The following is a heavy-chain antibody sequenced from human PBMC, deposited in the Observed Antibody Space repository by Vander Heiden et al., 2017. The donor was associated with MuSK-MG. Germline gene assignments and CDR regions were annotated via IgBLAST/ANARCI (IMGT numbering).Heavy chain of an antibody. V-gene: IGHV1-69*04. CDR2: IIPLLNRA. CDR3: ATGERGEK. Sequence: QVQLLQSGAEVKKPGASVRVSCKPSGGTFKSYGITWVRQAPGQGLEWMGRIIPLLNRADYAPKLQDRLTISADKSTNTAYMELTSLKSDDTAVYYCATGERGEKWGPGTQVTVSS. D-gene: IGHD2-21*01. CDR1: GGTFKSYG. J-gene: IGHJ4*02.